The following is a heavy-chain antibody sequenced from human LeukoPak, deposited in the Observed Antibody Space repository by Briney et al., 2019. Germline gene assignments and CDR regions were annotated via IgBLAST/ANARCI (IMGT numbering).Heavy chain of an antibody. CDR1: GGSISSTSYY. CDR2: MYYSGGST. Sequence: PSETLSLTCTVSGGSISSTSYYWVWIRQTPGKVLEWIGNMYYSGGSTYYNPSLESRVTISVDTSKNQFSLKLSSVNAADTAVYYCARSLSYYYDTSAYSWGQGTLVTVSS. J-gene: IGHJ5*02. V-gene: IGHV4-39*01. D-gene: IGHD3-22*01. CDR3: ARSLSYYYDTSAYS.